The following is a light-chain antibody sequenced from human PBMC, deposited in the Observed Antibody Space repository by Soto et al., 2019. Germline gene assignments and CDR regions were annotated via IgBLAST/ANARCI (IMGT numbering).Light chain of an antibody. CDR2: GAS. CDR1: QSVSSSY. Sequence: EIVLTQSPGTLSLSPGERATLSCRASQSVSSSYLGWYQQKPGQAPRLLIYGASSRATDIPDRFSGSASGTDFTLTISRLEPEDFAVYYCQQYGSSPRTFGQGTKLEIK. J-gene: IGKJ2*01. CDR3: QQYGSSPRT. V-gene: IGKV3-20*01.